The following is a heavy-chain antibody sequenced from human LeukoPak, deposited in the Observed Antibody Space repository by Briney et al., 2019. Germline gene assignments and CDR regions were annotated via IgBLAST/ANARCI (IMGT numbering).Heavy chain of an antibody. Sequence: SETLSLTCTVSGGSISGSYWSWIRQPPGKGLEWIAYMYNSGSTNYNPSLKSRVTISIDTSKNQFALKLSSLTAADTAIYYCARGIESYGDYGYWGQGILVTVSS. CDR3: ARGIESYGDYGY. CDR2: MYNSGST. D-gene: IGHD4-17*01. J-gene: IGHJ4*02. V-gene: IGHV4-59*01. CDR1: GGSISGSY.